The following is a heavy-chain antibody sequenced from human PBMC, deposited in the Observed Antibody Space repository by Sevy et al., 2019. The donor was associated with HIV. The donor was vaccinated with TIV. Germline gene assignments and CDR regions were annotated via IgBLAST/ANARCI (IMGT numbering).Heavy chain of an antibody. D-gene: IGHD3-10*01. Sequence: GGSLRLSCAASGFTFSTYNMNWVRQAPGKGLEWVSSIWSSSSYIYYADSVKGRFTKSRDNAKNSLYLQMNRLKVEDTAVYYCARDRTYGSFIDYWGQGTLVTVSS. CDR1: GFTFSTYN. CDR3: ARDRTYGSFIDY. CDR2: IWSSSSYI. J-gene: IGHJ4*02. V-gene: IGHV3-21*01.